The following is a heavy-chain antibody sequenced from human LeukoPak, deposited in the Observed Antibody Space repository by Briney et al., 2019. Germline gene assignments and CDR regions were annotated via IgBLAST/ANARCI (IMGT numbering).Heavy chain of an antibody. Sequence: ASVKVSCKASGYTFTSYGISWVRQAPGQGLEWMGWISAYNGNTNYAQKLQGRVTMTTGTSTSTAYMELRSLRSDDTAVYYCARDHRGYCSGGSCNKPDYWGQGTLVTVSS. CDR1: GYTFTSYG. J-gene: IGHJ4*02. D-gene: IGHD2-15*01. CDR2: ISAYNGNT. CDR3: ARDHRGYCSGGSCNKPDY. V-gene: IGHV1-18*01.